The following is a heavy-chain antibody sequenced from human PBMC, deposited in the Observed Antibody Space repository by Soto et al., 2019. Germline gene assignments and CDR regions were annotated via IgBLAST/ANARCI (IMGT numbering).Heavy chain of an antibody. CDR1: GFTFSSYA. V-gene: IGHV3-23*01. Sequence: PGGSLRLSCAASGFTFSSYAMSWVRQAPGKELEWISAISGSGGSTYYADSVKGRFTISRDNSKNTLYLQMNSLRAEDTAVYYCVKCSVIGYDFWSGYPPDAFDIWGQGTMVTVSS. CDR2: ISGSGGST. J-gene: IGHJ3*02. CDR3: VKCSVIGYDFWSGYPPDAFDI. D-gene: IGHD3-3*01.